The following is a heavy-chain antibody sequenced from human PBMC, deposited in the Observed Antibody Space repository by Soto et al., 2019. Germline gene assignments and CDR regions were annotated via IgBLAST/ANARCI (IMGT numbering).Heavy chain of an antibody. CDR3: AEGGGRSITGWWWAPGH. CDR2: ISGSGGSA. CDR1: GFDLSSYG. D-gene: IGHD2-21*01. J-gene: IGHJ4*02. V-gene: IGHV3-23*01. Sequence: EVQLLESGGGVVQPGGSLRLSCVASGFDLSSYGMGWVRQAPGKGLEWVSFISGSGGSAYQADSVKGRFSVSADYSKNTLHLQLNSLRVEDTAIYYCAEGGGRSITGWWWAPGHWGPGTLVTVSS.